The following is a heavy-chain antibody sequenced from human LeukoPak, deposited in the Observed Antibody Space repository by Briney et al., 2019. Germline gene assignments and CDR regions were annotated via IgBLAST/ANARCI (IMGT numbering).Heavy chain of an antibody. J-gene: IGHJ3*02. Sequence: PSETLSLTCTVSGGSISSSSYYWGWIRQPPGKGLEWIGSIYYSGSTYYNPSLKSRVTMSVGTSNNHFSLRLTSVTAADTALYFCTIFVVADSDAFEIWGQGTMVTVSS. CDR3: TIFVVADSDAFEI. D-gene: IGHD3-3*02. CDR1: GGSISSSSYY. CDR2: IYYSGST. V-gene: IGHV4-39*07.